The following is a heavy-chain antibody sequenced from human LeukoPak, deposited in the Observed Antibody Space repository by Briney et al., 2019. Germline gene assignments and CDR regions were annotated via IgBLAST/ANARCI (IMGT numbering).Heavy chain of an antibody. CDR3: TKTRKVLRYFDWAYFDY. D-gene: IGHD3-9*01. CDR1: GFTFGDYA. CDR2: IRSKAYGGTT. Sequence: GGSLRLSCTASGFTFGDYAMSWFRQAPGKGLEWVGFIRSKAYGGTTEYAASVKGRFTISRDDSKNTLYLQMNSLKTEDTAVYYCTKTRKVLRYFDWAYFDYWGQGTLVTVSS. V-gene: IGHV3-49*03. J-gene: IGHJ4*02.